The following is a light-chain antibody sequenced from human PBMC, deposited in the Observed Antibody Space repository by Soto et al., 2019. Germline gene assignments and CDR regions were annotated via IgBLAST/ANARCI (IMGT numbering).Light chain of an antibody. CDR3: SSYTSTSTLYV. CDR1: SSDIGAYNY. V-gene: IGLV2-14*01. Sequence: QSALTQPASVSGSPGQSITISCIGTSSDIGAYNYVSWYQQHPGKVPKLMIYEVTNRPSGLSNRFSGSKSGNTASLTTSGLQAEDEADYFCSSYTSTSTLYVFGTGTKVTVL. CDR2: EVT. J-gene: IGLJ1*01.